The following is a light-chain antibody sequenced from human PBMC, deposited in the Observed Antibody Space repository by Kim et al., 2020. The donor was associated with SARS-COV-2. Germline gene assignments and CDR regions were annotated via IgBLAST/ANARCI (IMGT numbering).Light chain of an antibody. CDR1: SSDVGGYNY. V-gene: IGLV2-14*03. CDR2: DVS. CDR3: SSYTSSHVV. Sequence: QSALTQPASVSGSPGQSITIPCTGTSSDVGGYNYVSWYQQHPGKAPKHMIYDVSNRPSGVSNRFSGSKSGNTASLTISGLQAEDEADYYCSSYTSSHVVFGGGTQLTVL. J-gene: IGLJ2*01.